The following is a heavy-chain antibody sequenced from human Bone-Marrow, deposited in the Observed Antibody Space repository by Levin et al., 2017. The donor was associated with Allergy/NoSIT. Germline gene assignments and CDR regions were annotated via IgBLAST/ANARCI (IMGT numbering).Heavy chain of an antibody. D-gene: IGHD3-22*01. V-gene: IGHV1-46*01. CDR3: ARDGWSDSSGYLVIHYYYHFGMDV. CDR1: GYTFTSYY. CDR2: INPSGGST. J-gene: IGHJ6*02. Sequence: ASVKVSCKASGYTFTSYYIHWLRQAPGQGLEWMGLINPSGGSTRSTQKFQGRVTMTRDTSTSTVYMELSSLRSEDTAVYYCARDGWSDSSGYLVIHYYYHFGMDVWGQGTTVTISS.